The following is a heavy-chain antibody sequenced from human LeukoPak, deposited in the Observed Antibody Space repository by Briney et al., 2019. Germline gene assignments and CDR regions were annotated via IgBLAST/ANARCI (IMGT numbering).Heavy chain of an antibody. CDR3: ARESDSSGYFDF. J-gene: IGHJ4*02. CDR1: GFTFSTYW. D-gene: IGHD3-22*01. CDR2: IKHDGSVR. Sequence: GGSLRLSCAASGFTFSTYWMTWVRQAPGKGLEWAANIKHDGSVRYFMDSVKGRFTISRDNAKNSLSLQMSSLRAEDTALYYCARESDSSGYFDFWGQGTLVTVSS. V-gene: IGHV3-7*01.